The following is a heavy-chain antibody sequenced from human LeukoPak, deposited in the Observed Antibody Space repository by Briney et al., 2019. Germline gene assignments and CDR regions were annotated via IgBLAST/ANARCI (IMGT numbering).Heavy chain of an antibody. Sequence: SETLSLTCAVYGGSFSGYYWSWIRQPPGKGPEWIGEINHSGSTNYNPSLKSRVTISADTSKNQFSLKLSSVTAADTAVYYCARGAKWLRLGSDYWGQGTLVTVSS. CDR1: GGSFSGYY. V-gene: IGHV4-34*01. D-gene: IGHD5-12*01. J-gene: IGHJ4*02. CDR2: INHSGST. CDR3: ARGAKWLRLGSDY.